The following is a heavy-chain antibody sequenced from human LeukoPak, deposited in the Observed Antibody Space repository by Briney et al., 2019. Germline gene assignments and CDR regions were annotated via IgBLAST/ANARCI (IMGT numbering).Heavy chain of an antibody. V-gene: IGHV1-69*04. CDR1: GGTFSNYV. CDR3: GRNEEGFGESLID. Sequence: ASVKVSCKASGGTFSNYVISWVRQAPGQGLEWMGRIIPIVDITNYAENYQGRVTFSADKSTNAAYMHLNSLRSDDAAVYFCGRNEEGFGESLIDWGQGTLVTVSS. CDR2: IIPIVDIT. D-gene: IGHD3-10*01. J-gene: IGHJ4*02.